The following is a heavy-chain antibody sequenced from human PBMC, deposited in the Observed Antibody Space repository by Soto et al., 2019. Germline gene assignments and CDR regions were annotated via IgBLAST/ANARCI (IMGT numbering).Heavy chain of an antibody. J-gene: IGHJ6*02. CDR1: GFTFSSYA. CDR3: ARYYYDSSGYYFYYYGMDV. CDR2: ISGSGGST. V-gene: IGHV3-23*01. D-gene: IGHD3-22*01. Sequence: EVQLLESGGGLVQPGGSLRLSCAASGFTFSSYAMSWVRQAPGKGLEWDSAISGSGGSTYYADSVKGRFTISRDNSKNTLYLQMNSLRAEDTAVYYCARYYYDSSGYYFYYYGMDVWGQGTTVTVSS.